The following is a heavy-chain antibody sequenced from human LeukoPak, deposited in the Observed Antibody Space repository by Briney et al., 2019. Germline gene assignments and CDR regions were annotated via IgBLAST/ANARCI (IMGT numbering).Heavy chain of an antibody. D-gene: IGHD3-16*01. J-gene: IGHJ6*03. CDR1: GGSISSSSYY. CDR3: ARRLISLRSYYYYYYMDV. CDR2: IYYSGST. Sequence: RTSETLSLTCAVSGGSISSSSYYWGWIRPPPGKGLEWIGSIYYSGSTYYNPSLKSRVTISVDTSKNQFSLKLSSVTAADTAVYYCARRLISLRSYYYYYYMDVWGKGTTVTVS. V-gene: IGHV4-39*01.